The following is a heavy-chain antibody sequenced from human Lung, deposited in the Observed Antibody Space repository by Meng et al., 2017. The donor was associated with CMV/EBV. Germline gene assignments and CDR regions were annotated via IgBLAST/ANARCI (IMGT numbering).Heavy chain of an antibody. Sequence: GGSPRLXCVASGFTFSNYGINWVRQAPGKGLEWVSSISSSSSYIYYADSVKGRFTISRDNAKNSLYLQMNSLRAEDTAVYYCARDVCGRDDFWSGCYDYWXQGTXVTVSS. CDR2: ISSSSSYI. D-gene: IGHD3-3*01. J-gene: IGHJ4*02. CDR3: ARDVCGRDDFWSGCYDY. V-gene: IGHV3-21*01. CDR1: GFTFSNYG.